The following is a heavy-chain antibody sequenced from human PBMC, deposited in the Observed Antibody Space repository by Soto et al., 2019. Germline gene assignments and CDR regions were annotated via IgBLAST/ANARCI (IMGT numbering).Heavy chain of an antibody. V-gene: IGHV1-69*02. J-gene: IGHJ4*02. CDR2: IFPLTDIP. Sequence: QVQLVQSGTEVKKPGSSVKVSCKASGGTFRNDPINWVRQAPGQGLEWMGSIFPLTDIPDYAQNFQARLTISADKSTSTAYMELSRLTSDDTAMYFCARGPLVVLNYFESWGQGTLVTVSS. CDR3: ARGPLVVLNYFES. CDR1: GGTFRNDP.